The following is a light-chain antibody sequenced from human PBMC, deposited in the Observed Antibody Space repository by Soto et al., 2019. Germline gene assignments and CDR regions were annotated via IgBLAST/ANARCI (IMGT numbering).Light chain of an antibody. CDR2: GAS. V-gene: IGKV3-20*01. CDR1: QSVSSSY. J-gene: IGKJ1*01. Sequence: EIVLTQSPGTLSLSPGERATLSCRASQSVSSSYVAWYQQKPGQAPRLLIYGASSRATGIPDRFSGSGSGTDFTLTISRLEPEDFAVYYCQQYGSSPWTFGQGNKVEIK. CDR3: QQYGSSPWT.